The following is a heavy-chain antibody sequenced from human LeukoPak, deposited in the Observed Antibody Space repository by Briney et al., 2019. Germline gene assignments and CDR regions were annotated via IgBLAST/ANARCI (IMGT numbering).Heavy chain of an antibody. Sequence: SETLSLTCTVSGNSISTSKSYWGWIRQPPLKGLEWIGSIYFSGNTYYNASLKSRVTISVDTSKNQFSLKLSSVTAADTAVYYCARGRGRAARPYNWFDPWGQGTLVTVSS. J-gene: IGHJ5*02. CDR3: ARGRGRAARPYNWFDP. CDR1: GNSISTSKSY. CDR2: IYFSGNT. D-gene: IGHD6-6*01. V-gene: IGHV4-39*07.